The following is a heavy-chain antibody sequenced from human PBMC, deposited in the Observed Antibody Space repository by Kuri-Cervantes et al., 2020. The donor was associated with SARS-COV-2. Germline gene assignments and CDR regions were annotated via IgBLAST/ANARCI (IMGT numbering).Heavy chain of an antibody. CDR1: GGSINSGDYY. J-gene: IGHJ5*02. D-gene: IGHD3-3*01. CDR2: IYTSGST. Sequence: LRLSCTVSGGSINSGDYYWSWIRQPAGKGLEWIGRIYTSGSTNYNPSLKSRVTMSVDTSKNQFSLKLSSVTAADTAVYYCARDLSVTIFGVVPHSNNRFDPWGQGTLVTVSS. V-gene: IGHV4-61*02. CDR3: ARDLSVTIFGVVPHSNNRFDP.